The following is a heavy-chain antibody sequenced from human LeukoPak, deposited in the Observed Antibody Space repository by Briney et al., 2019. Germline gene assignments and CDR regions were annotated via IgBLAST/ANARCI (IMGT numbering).Heavy chain of an antibody. CDR1: GGSFSGYY. D-gene: IGHD5-24*01. J-gene: IGHJ6*02. Sequence: SETLSLTCAVYGGSFSGYYWSWIRQPPGKGLEWIGEINHSGSTNYNPSLKSRVTISVDTSKNQFSLKLSSVTAADTAVYYCASLDGSDYYYYGMDVWGQGTTVTVSS. CDR3: ASLDGSDYYYYGMDV. CDR2: INHSGST. V-gene: IGHV4-34*01.